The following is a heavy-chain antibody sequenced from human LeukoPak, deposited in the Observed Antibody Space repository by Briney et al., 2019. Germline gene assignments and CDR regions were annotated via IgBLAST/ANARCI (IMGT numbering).Heavy chain of an antibody. J-gene: IGHJ4*02. CDR2: INPNNGDT. CDR3: ARAHTTLLGAGGY. D-gene: IGHD1-26*01. CDR1: GYTFTAYY. V-gene: IGHV1-2*02. Sequence: ASVEVSCKASGYTFTAYYIHWVRQAPGQGLEWMGWINPNNGDTNYAQNFQGRVTMTRDTSISTAYMELRRLRSDDTAVYFCARAHTTLLGAGGYRGQGTLVTVSS.